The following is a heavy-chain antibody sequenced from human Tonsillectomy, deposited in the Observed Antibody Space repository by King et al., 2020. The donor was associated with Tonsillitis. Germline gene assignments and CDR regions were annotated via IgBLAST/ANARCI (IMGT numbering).Heavy chain of an antibody. J-gene: IGHJ4*02. D-gene: IGHD2-21*02. CDR3: AKSTISDFRAFDY. V-gene: IGHV3-23*04. CDR2: IGTHGLTT. Sequence: ELQLVQSGGGLVHPGGSLRLSCVASEFTFDNYAMTWVRQAPGKGLEWISTIGTHGLTTYYADSIKGRFIISRDNSKNTLFLQMNGLRGEDTATYYCAKSTISDFRAFDYWGQGTLVTVSS. CDR1: EFTFDNYA.